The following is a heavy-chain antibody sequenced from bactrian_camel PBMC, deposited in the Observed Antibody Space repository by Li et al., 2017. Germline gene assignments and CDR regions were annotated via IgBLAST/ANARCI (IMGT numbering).Heavy chain of an antibody. CDR1: AIRFSMNY. V-gene: IGHV3-2*01. Sequence: HVQLVESGGDLVQPGGSLRLSCTASAIRFSMNYMTWVRQAPGKGLEWLSSISTDGRATWYGDSVKGRFTISRDNAKNTLYLQMNSLKTEDTAVYYCATYIYVAGDNNYWGQGTQVTVS. J-gene: IGHJ4*01. CDR3: ATYIYVAGDNNY. D-gene: IGHD5*01. CDR2: ISTDGRAT.